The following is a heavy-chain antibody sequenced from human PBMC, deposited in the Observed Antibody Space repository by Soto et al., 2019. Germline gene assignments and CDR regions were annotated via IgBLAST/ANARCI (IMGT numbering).Heavy chain of an antibody. V-gene: IGHV1-3*05. D-gene: IGHD2-21*02. CDR2: INIGSGNT. CDR1: GYGFSSYA. CDR3: ARDGGDCGYRLAYYYYIGMDV. J-gene: IGHJ6*02. Sequence: QVQLVQSGAEEKKPGASVKVSCKASGYGFSSYAMHWVRQAPGQRLEWMGWINIGSGNTGYSQNFQDRITITRDTSASTVYMELSSLRSEDTAVYYCARDGGDCGYRLAYYYYIGMDVWGQGTTVTVSS.